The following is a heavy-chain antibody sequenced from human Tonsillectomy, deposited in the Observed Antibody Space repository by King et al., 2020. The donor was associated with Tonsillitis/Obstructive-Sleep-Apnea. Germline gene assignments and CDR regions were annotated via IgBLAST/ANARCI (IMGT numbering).Heavy chain of an antibody. CDR2: IWYDGSNK. J-gene: IGHJ4*02. D-gene: IGHD6-19*01. CDR3: ARDGDSYSSGWYCFDY. V-gene: IGHV3-33*01. CDR1: GFTFSSYG. Sequence: VQLVESGGGVVQPGRSLRLSCAASGFTFSSYGMHWVRQAPGKGLEWVAVIWYDGSNKYYADSVKGRFTISRDNSKNTLYLQMNSLRAEYTAVYYCARDGDSYSSGWYCFDYWGQGTLVTVSS.